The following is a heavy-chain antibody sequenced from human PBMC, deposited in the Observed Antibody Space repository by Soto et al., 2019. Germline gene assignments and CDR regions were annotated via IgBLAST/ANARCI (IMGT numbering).Heavy chain of an antibody. CDR2: IYYSGST. V-gene: IGHV4-31*03. CDR3: ARGTTAVGDDAFDI. J-gene: IGHJ3*02. Sequence: QVQLQESGPGLVTPSQTLSLTCTVSGGSISSGGYYWSWIRQHPGKGLEWIGYIYYSGSTYYNPSLKSRVTISVDTSKNQFSLKLSSVTAADTAVYYCARGTTAVGDDAFDIWGQGTMVTVSS. CDR1: GGSISSGGYY. D-gene: IGHD5-18*01.